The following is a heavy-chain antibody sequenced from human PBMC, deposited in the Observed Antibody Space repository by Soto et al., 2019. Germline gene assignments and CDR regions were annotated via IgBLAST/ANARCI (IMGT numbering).Heavy chain of an antibody. Sequence: GGSLRLSCAASGFTFSSYGMHWVRQAPGKGLEWVAVIWYDGSNKYYADSVKGRFTISRDNSKNTLYLQMNSLRAEDTAVYYCARDQGGATPTPSYYYGMDVWGQGTTVTVSS. CDR2: IWYDGSNK. J-gene: IGHJ6*02. D-gene: IGHD1-26*01. V-gene: IGHV3-33*01. CDR1: GFTFSSYG. CDR3: ARDQGGATPTPSYYYGMDV.